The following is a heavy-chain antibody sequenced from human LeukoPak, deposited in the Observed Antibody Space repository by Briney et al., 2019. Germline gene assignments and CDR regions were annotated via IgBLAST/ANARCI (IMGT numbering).Heavy chain of an antibody. V-gene: IGHV3-21*01. J-gene: IGHJ6*03. CDR1: GFTFSTYN. Sequence: GGSLRLSCAASGFTFSTYNMNWVRQAPGKGLEWVSSISSSSSYIYYADSVKGRFTISRDNAKNSLYLQMNSLRAEDTAVYYCARDALITGTTAGYYMDVWGKGTTVTVSS. D-gene: IGHD1-20*01. CDR2: ISSSSSYI. CDR3: ARDALITGTTAGYYMDV.